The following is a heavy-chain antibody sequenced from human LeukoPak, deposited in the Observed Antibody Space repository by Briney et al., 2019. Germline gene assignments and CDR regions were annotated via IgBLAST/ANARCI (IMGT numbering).Heavy chain of an antibody. V-gene: IGHV3-23*01. J-gene: IGHJ4*02. D-gene: IGHD3-22*01. Sequence: GGSLRLSCAASGFTFSSSTMSWVRQAPGKGLEWVSSISGSGDSTWYADSVKGRFTISRDNSKNTLFLQINSLRAEDSAVYYCATDRERDPSVYYLVGGQGTLITVSS. CDR2: ISGSGDST. CDR1: GFTFSSST. CDR3: ATDRERDPSVYYLV.